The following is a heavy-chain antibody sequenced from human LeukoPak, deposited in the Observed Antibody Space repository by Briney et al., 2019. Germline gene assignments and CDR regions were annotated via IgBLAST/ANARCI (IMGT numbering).Heavy chain of an antibody. CDR2: ISWDGGST. D-gene: IGHD1-26*01. CDR1: GFTFDDYA. Sequence: TGGSLRLSCAASGFTFDDYAMHWVRQAPGKGLEWVSLISWDGGSTYYADSVKGRFTISRDISKNSLYLQMNSLRAEDTALYYCAKDRGGSYHDAFDIWGQGTMVTVSS. CDR3: AKDRGGSYHDAFDI. V-gene: IGHV3-43D*03. J-gene: IGHJ3*02.